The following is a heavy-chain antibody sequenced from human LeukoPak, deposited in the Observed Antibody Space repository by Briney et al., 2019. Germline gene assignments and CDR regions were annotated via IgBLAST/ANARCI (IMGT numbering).Heavy chain of an antibody. V-gene: IGHV4-38-2*02. D-gene: IGHD5-24*01. J-gene: IGHJ4*02. CDR2: IYHSGST. CDR1: GYSISSGYY. Sequence: SETLSLTCTVSGYSISSGYYWGWIRQPPGKGLEWIGSIYHSGSTYYNPSLKSRVTISVDTSKNQFSLKLSSVTAADTAVYYCARGVRDGYNLSWFFDYWGQGTLVTVSS. CDR3: ARGVRDGYNLSWFFDY.